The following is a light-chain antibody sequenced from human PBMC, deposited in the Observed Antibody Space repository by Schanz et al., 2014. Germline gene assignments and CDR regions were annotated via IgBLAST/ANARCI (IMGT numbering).Light chain of an antibody. CDR1: QSVGTNY. CDR3: QQYGSAPRT. CDR2: SAS. V-gene: IGKV3-20*01. J-gene: IGKJ1*01. Sequence: EIVLTQSPGTLSLSPGERATLSCRASQSVGTNYLAWYQQKPGQAPRLLIYSASSRATGIPDRFSGSGSGTDFTLTISRLEPADFAVYYCQQYGSAPRTFGQGTKVEIK.